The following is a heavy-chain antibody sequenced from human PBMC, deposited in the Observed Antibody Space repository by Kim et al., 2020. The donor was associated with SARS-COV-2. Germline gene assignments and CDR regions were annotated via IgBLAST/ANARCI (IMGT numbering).Heavy chain of an antibody. CDR3: AKDSTTVTVYYYYGMDV. V-gene: IGHV3-30*18. J-gene: IGHJ6*02. D-gene: IGHD4-4*01. CDR1: GFTFSSYG. Sequence: GGSLRLSCAASGFTFSSYGMHWVRQAPGKGLEWVAVISYDGSNKYYADSVKGRFTISRDNSKNTLYLQMNSLRAEDTAVYYCAKDSTTVTVYYYYGMDVRGQGTTVTVSS. CDR2: ISYDGSNK.